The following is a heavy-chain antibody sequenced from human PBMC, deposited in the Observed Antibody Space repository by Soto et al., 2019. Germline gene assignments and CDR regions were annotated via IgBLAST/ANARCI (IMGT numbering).Heavy chain of an antibody. V-gene: IGHV1-69*04. CDR3: ARDRARYCTNGVCYYYGMDV. CDR1: GGTFSSYA. D-gene: IGHD2-8*01. Sequence: SVKVSCKASGGTFSSYAISWVRQAPGQGLEWMGRIIPFIGTANYAQKFQGRVTITRDTSASTAYMELSSLRSEDTAVYYCARDRARYCTNGVCYYYGMDVWGQGTTVTVSS. CDR2: IIPFIGTA. J-gene: IGHJ6*02.